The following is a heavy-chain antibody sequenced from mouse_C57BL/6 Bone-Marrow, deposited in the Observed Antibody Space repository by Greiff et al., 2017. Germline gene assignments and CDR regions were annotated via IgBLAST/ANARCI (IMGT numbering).Heavy chain of an antibody. CDR3: ARWKGAWFAY. CDR1: GYTFTSYT. J-gene: IGHJ3*01. V-gene: IGHV1-4*01. CDR2: INPSSGYT. Sequence: VMLVESGAELARPGASVKMSCKASGYTFTSYTMHWVKQRPGQGLEWIGYINPSSGYTKYNQKFKDKATLTADKSSSTAYMQLSSLTSEDSAVYYCARWKGAWFAYWGQGTLVTVSA.